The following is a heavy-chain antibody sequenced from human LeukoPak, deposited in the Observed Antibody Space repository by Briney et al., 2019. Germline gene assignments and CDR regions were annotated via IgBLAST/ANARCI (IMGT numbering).Heavy chain of an antibody. D-gene: IGHD1-26*01. CDR3: ARELREHGVFDI. Sequence: GGSLRLSCAASGFTVSSNYMSWVRQAPGKGLEWVSEIYSDGSTYYAASVKGRFSISRDNSKSTVYLQMKSLRAEDTAVYYCARELREHGVFDIWGQGTMVTVSS. V-gene: IGHV3-53*01. J-gene: IGHJ3*02. CDR1: GFTVSSNY. CDR2: IYSDGST.